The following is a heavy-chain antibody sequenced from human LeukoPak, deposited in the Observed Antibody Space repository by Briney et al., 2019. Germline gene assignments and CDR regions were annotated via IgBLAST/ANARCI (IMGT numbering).Heavy chain of an antibody. V-gene: IGHV3-33*01. CDR2: IWYDGSNK. CDR3: ERVVAALHS. D-gene: IGHD2-15*01. Sequence: GGSLRLSCAASGFTFSSYGMHWVRQAPGKGLEWVAVIWYDGSNKYYADSVKGRFTISRDNSKNTLYLQMNSLRAEDTAVYYCERVVAALHSWGQGTLVTGPS. J-gene: IGHJ4*02. CDR1: GFTFSSYG.